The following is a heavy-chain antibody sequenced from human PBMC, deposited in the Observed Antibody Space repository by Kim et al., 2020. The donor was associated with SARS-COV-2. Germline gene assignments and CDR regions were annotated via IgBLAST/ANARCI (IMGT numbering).Heavy chain of an antibody. D-gene: IGHD5-18*01. CDR3: AKDQTIGYGDSGPKYYSYYGMDV. CDR2: ISGGGAVISGSGVST. CDR1: GFTFSSYA. V-gene: IGHV3-23*01. J-gene: IGHJ6*02. Sequence: GGSLRLSCVASGFTFSSYAMSWVRQAPGKGLEWVSVISGGGAVISGSGVSTYYADSVKGRFTISRDNSRNTMWLQMNSLRAGDTAVYYCAKDQTIGYGDSGPKYYSYYGMDVWGQGTTVTVSS.